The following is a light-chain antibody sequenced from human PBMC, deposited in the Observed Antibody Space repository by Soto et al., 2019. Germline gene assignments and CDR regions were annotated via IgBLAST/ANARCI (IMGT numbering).Light chain of an antibody. CDR2: TVS. V-gene: IGKV2-30*01. J-gene: IGKJ5*01. CDR3: MQGTHWPLT. CDR1: QSLVYSDGNTY. Sequence: DVVMTQSPLSLPVTLGQPASISCRSSQSLVYSDGNTYLNWFQQRPGQPPRRLIFTVSNRDSGVPDRFSGRGSGTDFTLKISRVEAEDVGVYYCMQGTHWPLTFGQGTRLEIK.